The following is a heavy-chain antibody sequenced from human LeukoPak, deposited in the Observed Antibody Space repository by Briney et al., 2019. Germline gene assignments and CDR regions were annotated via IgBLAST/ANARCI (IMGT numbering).Heavy chain of an antibody. J-gene: IGHJ4*02. CDR2: IYPGDSDT. V-gene: IGHV5-51*01. Sequence: GESLKISCKGSGYSFTSYWIGWVRQMPGKGLEWMGIIYPGDSDTRYSPSFQGQATISADKSISTAYLQWSSLKASDTAMYYCAVGIAAARYYFDYWGQGTLVTASS. CDR1: GYSFTSYW. D-gene: IGHD6-13*01. CDR3: AVGIAAARYYFDY.